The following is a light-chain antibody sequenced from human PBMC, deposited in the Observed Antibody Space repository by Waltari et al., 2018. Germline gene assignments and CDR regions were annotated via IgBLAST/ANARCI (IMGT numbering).Light chain of an antibody. CDR1: ELGDRN. CDR3: HSRDASGVGGS. CDR2: QDS. V-gene: IGLV3-1*01. J-gene: IGLJ2*01. Sequence: SYVLTQPPPVSVSPGQKANIFCSGHELGDRNISWYQERAGQSPVLVIYQDSKRPSGIPERFSGSNSENTASLTITGAQAEDEASYYCHSRDASGVGGSFGGGTKLTVL.